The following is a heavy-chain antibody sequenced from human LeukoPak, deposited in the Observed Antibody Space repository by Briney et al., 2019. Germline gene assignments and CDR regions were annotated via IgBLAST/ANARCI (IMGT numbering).Heavy chain of an antibody. D-gene: IGHD3-22*01. CDR1: GFTFSSYW. Sequence: GGSLRLSCAASGFTFSSYWMSWVRQAPGKGLEWVANIKQDGSEKYYVDSVKGRFTISRDNAKNSLYLQMNSLRDEDTAVYYCAREKDDSSGYYSDYWGQGTLVTVSS. V-gene: IGHV3-7*01. J-gene: IGHJ4*02. CDR3: AREKDDSSGYYSDY. CDR2: IKQDGSEK.